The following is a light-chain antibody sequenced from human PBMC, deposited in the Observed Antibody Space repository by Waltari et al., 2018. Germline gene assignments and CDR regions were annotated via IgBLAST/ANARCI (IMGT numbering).Light chain of an antibody. CDR2: DVS. CDR3: QQSFTIPVA. Sequence: DIQVTQSPSSLSASVGDRVSITCRASQNIGNNLNWYQRQPGRAPKLLIYDVSSLNSGVPSRFRGSSSGTEFTLTISSLQPEDFATYYCQQSFTIPVAFGGGTKVDI. V-gene: IGKV1-39*01. J-gene: IGKJ4*01. CDR1: QNIGNN.